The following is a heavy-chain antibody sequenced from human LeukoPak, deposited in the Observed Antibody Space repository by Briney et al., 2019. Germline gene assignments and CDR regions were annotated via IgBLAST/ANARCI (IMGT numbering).Heavy chain of an antibody. CDR2: ISHEGSNT. D-gene: IGHD3-22*01. J-gene: IGHJ3*01. V-gene: IGHV3-48*03. CDR1: GFAFSTYE. Sequence: GGSLRLSCAASGFAFSTYEMNWVRQAPGKGLEWISIISHEGSNTNYADSVEGRFTISRDNAKNSVYLQMNSLRAEDTAVYYCAAFYYNSNPKAVWGQGTMVTVSS. CDR3: AAFYYNSNPKAV.